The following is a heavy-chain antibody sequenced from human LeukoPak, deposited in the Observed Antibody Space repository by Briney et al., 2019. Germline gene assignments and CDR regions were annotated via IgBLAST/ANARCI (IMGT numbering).Heavy chain of an antibody. V-gene: IGHV4-39*01. CDR1: GGSISSSSYY. CDR2: IHYSGNT. D-gene: IGHD3-22*01. CDR3: ASDSYYYDSSGYFIDY. Sequence: PSETLSLTCTVPGGSISSSSYYWDWIRQPPGRGLEWIGSIHYSGNTYYNPSLKSRVTISVDTSKNQFSLKLSSVTAADTAMYYCASDSYYYDSSGYFIDYWGQGTLVTVSS. J-gene: IGHJ4*02.